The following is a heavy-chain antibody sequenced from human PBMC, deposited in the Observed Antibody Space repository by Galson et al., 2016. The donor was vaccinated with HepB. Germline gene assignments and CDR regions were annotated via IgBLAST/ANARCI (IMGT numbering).Heavy chain of an antibody. CDR3: ARSLVIPTAIHY. D-gene: IGHD2-2*01. V-gene: IGHV4-59*02. J-gene: IGHJ4*02. CDR2: IYNSGST. Sequence: ETLSLTCTVSGGSVSSYYWSWIRPPPGKGLEWIGYIYNSGSTNYNPSLKSRVTMSVDTSKNQLSLRLSSVTAADTAGYYCARSLVIPTAIHYLGQGTLVTVSS. CDR1: GGSVSSYY.